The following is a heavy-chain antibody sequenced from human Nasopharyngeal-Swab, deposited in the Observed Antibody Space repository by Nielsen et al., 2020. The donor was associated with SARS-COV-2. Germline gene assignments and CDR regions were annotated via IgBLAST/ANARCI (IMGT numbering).Heavy chain of an antibody. CDR1: GFSLSTSGVG. V-gene: IGHV2-5*02. Sequence: SGPTLVKPTQTLTLTCTFSGFSLSTSGVGVGWIRQPPGKALEWLALIYWDDDMRYSPSLETRLTITKDTSKNQVVLTMTSVDPIDTGTYYCAHRAPSTWEGDWFDTWGQGTLVTVSS. CDR3: AHRAPSTWEGDWFDT. J-gene: IGHJ5*02. D-gene: IGHD1-26*01. CDR2: IYWDDDM.